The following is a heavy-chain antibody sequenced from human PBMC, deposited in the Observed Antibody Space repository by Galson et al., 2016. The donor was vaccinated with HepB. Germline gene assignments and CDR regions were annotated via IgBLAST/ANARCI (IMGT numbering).Heavy chain of an antibody. D-gene: IGHD4-17*01. Sequence: SVKVSCKASGYTFTTYGISWVRQAPGQGLEWMGWISAYNGNTNYAQKFQGRVTMTRDTSTSTAYMELRSLRYDDTAVYYCATYPSYGDYGGCYYGMDVWGQGTTVTVSS. CDR2: ISAYNGNT. V-gene: IGHV1-18*01. CDR3: ATYPSYGDYGGCYYGMDV. J-gene: IGHJ6*02. CDR1: GYTFTTYG.